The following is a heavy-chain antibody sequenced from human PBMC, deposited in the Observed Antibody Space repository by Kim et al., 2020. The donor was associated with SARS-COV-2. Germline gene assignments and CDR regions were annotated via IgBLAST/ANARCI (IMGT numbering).Heavy chain of an antibody. J-gene: IGHJ3*02. V-gene: IGHV3-30*01. CDR3: ARESDALDI. CDR2: GANR. Sequence: GANRFKADSVKGQFTISRDNSKNTLYLQMNSLRPEDTALYYCARESDALDIWGQGTMVTVSS.